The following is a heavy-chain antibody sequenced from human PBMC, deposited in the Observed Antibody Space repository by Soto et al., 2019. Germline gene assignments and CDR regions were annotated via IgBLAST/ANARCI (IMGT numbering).Heavy chain of an antibody. CDR3: ARGPEGGKYYYYYGMDV. CDR2: INHSGST. D-gene: IGHD3-16*01. Sequence: QVQLQQWGAGLLKPSETLSLTCAVYGGSFSGYYWSWIRQPPGKGLEWIGEINHSGSTNYNPSLKSRVTISVDTSKNQFSLKLSSVTAADTAVYYCARGPEGGKYYYYYGMDVWGQGTTVTVSS. CDR1: GGSFSGYY. J-gene: IGHJ6*02. V-gene: IGHV4-34*01.